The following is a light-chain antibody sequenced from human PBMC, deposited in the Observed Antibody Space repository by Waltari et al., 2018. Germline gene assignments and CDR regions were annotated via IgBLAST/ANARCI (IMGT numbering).Light chain of an antibody. V-gene: IGKV1-5*01. CDR3: QQYNSYST. Sequence: DIQMTQSPSTLSASVGDRVTITCRASQSISSWLAWYQQKPGKAPKLLIYDASSFASGVPSRFSGSGSGTEFTLTISSLQPDDFATYYCQQYNSYSTFGQGTKLEIK. CDR2: DAS. J-gene: IGKJ2*01. CDR1: QSISSW.